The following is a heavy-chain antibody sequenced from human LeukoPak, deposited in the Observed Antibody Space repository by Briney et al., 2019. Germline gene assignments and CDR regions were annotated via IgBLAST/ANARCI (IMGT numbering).Heavy chain of an antibody. V-gene: IGHV1-8*03. CDR1: GYTFTSYD. CDR2: MNSKSGNT. CDR3: ARVDGSPDY. Sequence: AAVKVSCKASGYTFTSYDINWVRQAAGQGPEWMGWMNSKSGNTVHAQKFQGRVTITRDTSVSTVYMELSSLRSEDTAVYFCARVDGSPDYWGQGTLVTVSS. D-gene: IGHD2-15*01. J-gene: IGHJ4*02.